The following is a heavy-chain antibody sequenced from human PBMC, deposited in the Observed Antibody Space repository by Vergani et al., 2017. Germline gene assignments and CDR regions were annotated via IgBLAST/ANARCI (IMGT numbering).Heavy chain of an antibody. CDR1: GYTFTSYD. J-gene: IGHJ5*02. CDR3: ARDSSSWYGNNWFDP. CDR2: VNTNSGNT. Sequence: QVQLVQSGAEVKKPGASVKVSCKASGYTFTSYDINWVRQATGQGLEWMGWVNTNSGNTGYAQKFQGRVTITRNTSISTAYMELSSLRSEDTAVYYCARDSSSWYGNNWFDPWGQGTLVTVSS. V-gene: IGHV1-8*03. D-gene: IGHD6-13*01.